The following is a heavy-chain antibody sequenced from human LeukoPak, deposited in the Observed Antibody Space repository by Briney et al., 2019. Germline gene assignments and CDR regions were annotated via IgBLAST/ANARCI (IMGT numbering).Heavy chain of an antibody. D-gene: IGHD6-19*01. CDR1: GGSFSGYY. CDR3: ARGISYSSGWYYFDY. J-gene: IGHJ4*02. Sequence: PSETLSLTCAVNGGSFSGYYWSWIRQPPGKGLEWIGEINHSGSTNYNPSLKSRVTISVDTSKNQFSLKLSSVTAADTAVYYCARGISYSSGWYYFDYWGQGTLVTVSS. V-gene: IGHV4-34*01. CDR2: INHSGST.